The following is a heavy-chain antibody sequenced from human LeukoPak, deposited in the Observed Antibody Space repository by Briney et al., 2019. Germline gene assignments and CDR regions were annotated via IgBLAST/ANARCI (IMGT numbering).Heavy chain of an antibody. CDR2: IRGKTNSYAT. D-gene: IGHD6-19*01. V-gene: IGHV3-73*01. CDR3: TGGRGWYSPDY. Sequence: PGGSLRLSCAASGFTFTDSAMNWVRQASGKGLEWVGHIRGKTNSYATAYAAWVRGRFTISRDDSKNTAYLQMNSLKSEDTAVYYCTGGRGWYSPDYWGQGTLVTVSS. J-gene: IGHJ4*02. CDR1: GFTFTDSA.